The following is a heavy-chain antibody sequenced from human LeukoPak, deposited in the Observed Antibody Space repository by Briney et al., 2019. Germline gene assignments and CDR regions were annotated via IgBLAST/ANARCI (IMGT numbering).Heavy chain of an antibody. CDR2: MNPNSGNT. J-gene: IGHJ2*01. Sequence: ASVKVSCKASGYTFTSYDINWVRQATGQGLEWMGWMNPNSGNTGYAQKFQGRVTITRNTSISTAYMELSSLRSEDTAVYYCARSGDIVVVPAATGNWYFDLWGRGTLVTVSS. CDR1: GYTFTSYD. D-gene: IGHD2-2*01. V-gene: IGHV1-8*03. CDR3: ARSGDIVVVPAATGNWYFDL.